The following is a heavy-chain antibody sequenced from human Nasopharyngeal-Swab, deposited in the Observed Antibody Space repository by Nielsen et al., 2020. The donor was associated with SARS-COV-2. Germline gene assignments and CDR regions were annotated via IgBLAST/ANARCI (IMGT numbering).Heavy chain of an antibody. V-gene: IGHV4-59*01. D-gene: IGHD1-7*01. J-gene: IGHJ5*02. CDR2: IYYSGST. CDR3: ARGGPGLELFSRFDP. Sequence: RQAPGNGLERIGYIYYSGSTNYNPSLKSRVTISVDTSKNQFSLKLSSVTAADTAVYYCARGGPGLELFSRFDPWGQGTLVTVSS.